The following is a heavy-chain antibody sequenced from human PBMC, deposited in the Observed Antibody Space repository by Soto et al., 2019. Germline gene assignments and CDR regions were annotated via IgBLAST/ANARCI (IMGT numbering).Heavy chain of an antibody. CDR3: AKDVIERGSCSSPGCMGHYYYFMDV. Sequence: GGSLRLSCAASGFSFDDYVIHWVRQAPGKGLEWVSSISWNSDIIEYADSVKGRFTISRDNAKNSLYLQMNSLRAEDTALYYCAKDVIERGSCSSPGCMGHYYYFMDVWGKGTPVTVSS. D-gene: IGHD2-2*01. J-gene: IGHJ6*03. CDR2: ISWNSDII. V-gene: IGHV3-9*01. CDR1: GFSFDDYV.